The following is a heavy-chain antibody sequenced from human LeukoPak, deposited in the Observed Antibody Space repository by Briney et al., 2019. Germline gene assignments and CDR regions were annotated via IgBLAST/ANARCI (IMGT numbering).Heavy chain of an antibody. CDR1: GGSISSYY. CDR2: IYYSGST. J-gene: IGHJ6*02. CDR3: ARGDYYGSGSYYNDYYYGMDV. D-gene: IGHD3-10*01. V-gene: IGHV4-59*01. Sequence: SETLSLTCTVSGGSISSYYWSWIRQPPGKGLEWIGYIYYSGSTDYNPSLKSRVTISVDTSKNQFSLKLSSVTAADTAVYYCARGDYYGSGSYYNDYYYGMDVWGQGTTVTVSS.